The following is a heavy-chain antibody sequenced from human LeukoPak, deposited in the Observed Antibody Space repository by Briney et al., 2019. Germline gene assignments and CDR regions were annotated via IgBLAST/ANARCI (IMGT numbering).Heavy chain of an antibody. Sequence: GGSLRLSCAASGFTFSSYAMSWVRQAPGKGLEWVSAISGSGGSTYYADSVKGRFTISRDNSKNTLYLQMNSLRAEDTAVYYCARDYYTYGDGYNYGMDVWGQGTTVTVSS. V-gene: IGHV3-23*01. J-gene: IGHJ6*02. CDR3: ARDYYTYGDGYNYGMDV. CDR1: GFTFSSYA. D-gene: IGHD4-17*01. CDR2: ISGSGGST.